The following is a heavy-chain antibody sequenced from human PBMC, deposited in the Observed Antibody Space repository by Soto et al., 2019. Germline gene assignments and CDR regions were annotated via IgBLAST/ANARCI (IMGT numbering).Heavy chain of an antibody. CDR3: AKGSGVGYCSSTSCPEDYYYYYMDV. D-gene: IGHD2-2*01. J-gene: IGHJ6*03. Sequence: GGSLRLSCAASGFTFSSYAMSWVRQAPGKGLEWVSAISGSGGSTYYADSVKGRFTISRDNSKNTLYLQMNSLRAEDTAVYYCAKGSGVGYCSSTSCPEDYYYYYMDVWGKGTTVTVSS. CDR1: GFTFSSYA. CDR2: ISGSGGST. V-gene: IGHV3-23*01.